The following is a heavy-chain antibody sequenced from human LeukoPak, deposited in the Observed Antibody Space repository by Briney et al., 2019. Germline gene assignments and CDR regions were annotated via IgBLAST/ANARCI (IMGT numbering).Heavy chain of an antibody. Sequence: GGSLRLSCAASGFTFDDYAMHWVRQAPGKGLEWVSGISWNSGSIGYADSVKGRFTISRDNAKNSLYLQMNSLRAEDTALYYCAKGYCSSTSCYFHWNHLDGMDVWGQGTTVTVSS. V-gene: IGHV3-9*01. CDR1: GFTFDDYA. J-gene: IGHJ6*02. CDR2: ISWNSGSI. CDR3: AKGYCSSTSCYFHWNHLDGMDV. D-gene: IGHD2-2*01.